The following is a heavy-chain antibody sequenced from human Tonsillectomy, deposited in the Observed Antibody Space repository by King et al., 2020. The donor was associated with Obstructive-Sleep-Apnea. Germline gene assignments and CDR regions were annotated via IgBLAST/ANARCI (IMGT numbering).Heavy chain of an antibody. V-gene: IGHV4-39*01. CDR3: ARYCSGGSCSHY. CDR1: GGSISSSSYY. Sequence: LQLQESGPGLVKPSETLSLTCTVSGGSISSSSYYWGWIRQPPGKGLEWIGSIYYSGSTYYNPSLKSRVTISVDTSKNQFSLKLSSVTAADTAVYYCARYCSGGSCSHYWGQGTLVTVSS. D-gene: IGHD2-15*01. J-gene: IGHJ4*02. CDR2: IYYSGST.